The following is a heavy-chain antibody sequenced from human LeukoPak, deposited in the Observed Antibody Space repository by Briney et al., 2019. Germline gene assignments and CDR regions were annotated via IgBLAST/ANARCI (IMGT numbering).Heavy chain of an antibody. CDR3: ARDPRGSSYEVDY. D-gene: IGHD5-12*01. CDR2: IISSISTI. CDR1: GFNFRKYI. J-gene: IGHJ4*02. V-gene: IGHV3-48*02. Sequence: GGSLRHSCSASGFNFRKYIMNLVRQAPGKGLEWVSYIISSISTIYYADSVKGRFTISRDNAKNSLYLQMNSLRDEDTAVYYCARDPRGSSYEVDYWGQGPLVTVSS.